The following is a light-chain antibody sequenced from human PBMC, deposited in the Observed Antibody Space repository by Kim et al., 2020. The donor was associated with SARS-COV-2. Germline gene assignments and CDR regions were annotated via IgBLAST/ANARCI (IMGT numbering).Light chain of an antibody. CDR1: QYISTF. J-gene: IGKJ1*01. CDR2: ETS. Sequence: AAVGDRVTITCRASQYISTFLNLFQQKPGKAPKRLIYETSTLQRGVPSRFRGSGSGTEFTLTINGLQTEDSATYYCQQTSSTLESFGQGTKVDIK. CDR3: QQTSSTLES. V-gene: IGKV1-39*01.